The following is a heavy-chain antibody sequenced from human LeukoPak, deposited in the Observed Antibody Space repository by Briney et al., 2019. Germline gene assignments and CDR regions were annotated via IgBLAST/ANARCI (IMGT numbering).Heavy chain of an antibody. J-gene: IGHJ4*02. CDR2: IRYDGNDK. CDR1: GFTFNAFG. Sequence: GGSLRLSCVATGFTFNAFGMHWVRQAPGKGLEWVAFIRYDGNDKYYSGSVEGRFTISRDNPKNTLYLQMNSLRVEDTSFYYCVKRGATVRRTYFFDSWGQGALVTVSS. V-gene: IGHV3-30*02. D-gene: IGHD1-26*01. CDR3: VKRGATVRRTYFFDS.